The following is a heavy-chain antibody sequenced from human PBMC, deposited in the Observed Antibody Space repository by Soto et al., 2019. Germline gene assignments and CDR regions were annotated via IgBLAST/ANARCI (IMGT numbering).Heavy chain of an antibody. V-gene: IGHV3-30*03. CDR3: ATLNSFGSDY. CDR1: GFTFNKYG. CDR2: ISNDGSSE. D-gene: IGHD5-18*01. J-gene: IGHJ4*02. Sequence: GGSLRLSCAASGFTFNKYGMHWVRQAPGKGLEWVAAISNDGSSEYYADSVLGRFTISRDNPKNTLYLQMNSLRPEDTAVYYCATLNSFGSDYWGRGTLVTVSS.